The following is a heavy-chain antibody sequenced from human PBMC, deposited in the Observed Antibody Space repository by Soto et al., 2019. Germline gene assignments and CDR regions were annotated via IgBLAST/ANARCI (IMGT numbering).Heavy chain of an antibody. CDR3: ETDPGPTRYGGNSYSYCYGMDV. CDR2: INPNSGGT. J-gene: IGHJ6*01. D-gene: IGHD4-17*01. CDR1: GYTFTGYY. Sequence: ASVKVSCKASGYTFTGYYMHWVRQAPGQGLEWMGWINPNSGGTNYAQKFQGWVTMTRDTSISTAYMELSRLRSDDTAVYYCETDPGPTRYGGNSYSYCYGMDVWGQGDTVNVSS. V-gene: IGHV1-2*04.